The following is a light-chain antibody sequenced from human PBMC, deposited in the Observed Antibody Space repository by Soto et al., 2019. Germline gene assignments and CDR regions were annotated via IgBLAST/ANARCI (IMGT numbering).Light chain of an antibody. V-gene: IGKV1-27*01. Sequence: DIQMTQSPSSLSASVGDRVTITCRASQGISHYLAWYQKKPGKVPKLLIYTASTLQPGVPSRFSGSGSGTDFTLTITSLQPEDVATYYCQKYNSAPRTFGQGTKVEIK. CDR2: TAS. CDR3: QKYNSAPRT. CDR1: QGISHY. J-gene: IGKJ1*01.